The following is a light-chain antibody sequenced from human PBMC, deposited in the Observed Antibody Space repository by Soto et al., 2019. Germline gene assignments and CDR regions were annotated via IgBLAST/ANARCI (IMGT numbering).Light chain of an antibody. V-gene: IGLV2-14*03. CDR1: SSDLGGYNY. CDR3: SSYTSSSTYV. Sequence: QSALTQPASVSGSPGQSITISCTGTSSDLGGYNYVSWYQQHPGKTPKLIIFDVSNRPSGVSNRFSGSKSGNTASLIISGLQAEDEADYYCSSYTSSSTYVFGTGTKVTVL. CDR2: DVS. J-gene: IGLJ1*01.